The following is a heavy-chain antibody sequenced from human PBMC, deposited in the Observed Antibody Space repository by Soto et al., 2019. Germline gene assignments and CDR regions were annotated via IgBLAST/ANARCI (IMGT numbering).Heavy chain of an antibody. V-gene: IGHV3-30-3*01. CDR1: GFTFSSYA. CDR2: ISYDGSNK. Sequence: GGSLRLSCAASGFTFSSYAMHWVRQAPGKGLEWVAVISYDGSNKYYAESVKGRFTISRDNSKNTLYLKMNSLRAEDTAVYYCARDGCTNGVCYGFFFDYWGQGTLVTVSS. CDR3: ARDGCTNGVCYGFFFDY. D-gene: IGHD2-8*01. J-gene: IGHJ4*02.